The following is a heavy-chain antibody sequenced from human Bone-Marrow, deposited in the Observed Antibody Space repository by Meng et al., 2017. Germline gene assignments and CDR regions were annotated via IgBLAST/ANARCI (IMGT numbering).Heavy chain of an antibody. CDR1: GFTVSSNY. D-gene: IGHD1-26*01. J-gene: IGHJ4*02. CDR3: ARHAIVIPTLEYFDY. Sequence: GESLKISCAASGFTVSSNYMSWVRQAPGKGLEWVSYITSSGDTIYYADSVKGRFTISRDNAKNSLYLQMNSLRAEDTAMYYCARHAIVIPTLEYFDYWGQGTLVTVSS. V-gene: IGHV3-11*01. CDR2: ITSSGDTI.